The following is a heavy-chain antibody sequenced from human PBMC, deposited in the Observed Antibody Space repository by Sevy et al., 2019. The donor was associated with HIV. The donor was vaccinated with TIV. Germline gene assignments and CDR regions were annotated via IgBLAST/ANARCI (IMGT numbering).Heavy chain of an antibody. CDR1: GGSITSNNYY. D-gene: IGHD3-9*01. CDR3: AREGYGSGYRRYYYYGIDV. CDR2: IYSSGGT. J-gene: IGHJ6*02. Sequence: SETMSLTCTVSGGSITSNNYYWSWIRQPAGKGLEWIGRIYSSGGTKYNPSLKSRVTMSVDTSKNQFSLSLNSVTAADTAVYYCAREGYGSGYRRYYYYGIDVWGQGTTVTVSS. V-gene: IGHV4-61*02.